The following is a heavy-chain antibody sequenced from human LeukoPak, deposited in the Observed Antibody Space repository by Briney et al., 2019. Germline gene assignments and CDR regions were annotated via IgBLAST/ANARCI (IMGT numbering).Heavy chain of an antibody. D-gene: IGHD3-10*02. CDR3: AELGITMIGGV. CDR1: GFTFSSYE. J-gene: IGHJ6*04. V-gene: IGHV3-48*03. Sequence: GRSLRLSCAASGFTFSSYEMNWVRQAPGKGLEWVSYISSSGSTIYYADSVKGRFTISRDNAKNSLYLQMNSLRAEDTAVYYCAELGITMIGGVWGKGTTVTVSS. CDR2: ISSSGSTI.